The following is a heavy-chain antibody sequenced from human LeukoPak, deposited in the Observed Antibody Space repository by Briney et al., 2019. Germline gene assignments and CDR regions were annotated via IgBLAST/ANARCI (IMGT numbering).Heavy chain of an antibody. CDR2: ISGSGGST. V-gene: IGHV3-23*01. CDR3: AKDSGYCTNGVCYSFDY. Sequence: GGSLRLSCAASGFTFSSYALSWVRQAPGKGLEWVSAISGSGGSTYYADPVKGRFTISRDNSKNTLYVQMNSLRAEDTAVYYCAKDSGYCTNGVCYSFDYWGQGTLVTVSS. CDR1: GFTFSSYA. D-gene: IGHD2-8*01. J-gene: IGHJ4*02.